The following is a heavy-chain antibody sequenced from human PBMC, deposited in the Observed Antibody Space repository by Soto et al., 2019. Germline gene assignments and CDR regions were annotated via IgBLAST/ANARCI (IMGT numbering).Heavy chain of an antibody. V-gene: IGHV1-46*01. J-gene: IGHJ3*02. CDR1: GYTFTSYY. D-gene: IGHD3-3*01. CDR2: INPSGGST. CDR3: ARRSDPNYDFWSGYPRAFDI. Sequence: GASVKVSCKASGYTFTSYYMHWVRQAPGQGLEWMGIINPSGGSTSYAQKLQGRVTMTTDTSTSTAYMELRSLRSDDTAVYYCARRSDPNYDFWSGYPRAFDIWGQGTMVTVSS.